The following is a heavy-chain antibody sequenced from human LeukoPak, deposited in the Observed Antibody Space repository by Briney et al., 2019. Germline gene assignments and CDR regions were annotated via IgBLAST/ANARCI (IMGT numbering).Heavy chain of an antibody. CDR3: ARDRHYGSGSYYFDY. J-gene: IGHJ4*02. CDR1: GYTFTGYY. V-gene: IGHV1-2*04. D-gene: IGHD3-10*01. CDR2: INPNSGGT. Sequence: ASVKVSCKTSGYTFTGYYMHWVRQAPGQGLEWMGRINPNSGGTNYAQKFQGWVTVTRDTSISTAYMELNRLRSDDTAVYYCARDRHYGSGSYYFDYWGQGTLVTVSS.